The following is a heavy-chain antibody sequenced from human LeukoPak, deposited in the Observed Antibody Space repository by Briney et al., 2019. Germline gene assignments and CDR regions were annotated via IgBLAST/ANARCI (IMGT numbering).Heavy chain of an antibody. Sequence: PSESLSLTCTVSGGSINSGNYYWSWIRQPPGKGLEWIGYIYFSGSTYYNPSLKGRVAISLDTSENHFSLKLTSVTAADTAVYYCARLGGSNYHYYGMDVWGQGTTVTVSS. CDR3: ARLGGSNYHYYGMDV. V-gene: IGHV4-30-4*01. D-gene: IGHD5-24*01. CDR2: IYFSGST. J-gene: IGHJ6*02. CDR1: GGSINSGNYY.